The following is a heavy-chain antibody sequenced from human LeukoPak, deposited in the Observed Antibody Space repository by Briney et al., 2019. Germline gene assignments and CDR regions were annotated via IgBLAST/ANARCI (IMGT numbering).Heavy chain of an antibody. CDR3: ASSPERGYSYGYYYYGMDV. Sequence: GASVKVSCKASGYTFTGYYMHWVRQAPGQGLEWMGWINPNSGGTNYAQKFQGRVTMTRDTSISTAYMELSRLRSDDTAVYYCASSPERGYSYGYYYYGMDVWGQGTTVTVSS. CDR2: INPNSGGT. D-gene: IGHD5-18*01. V-gene: IGHV1-2*02. CDR1: GYTFTGYY. J-gene: IGHJ6*02.